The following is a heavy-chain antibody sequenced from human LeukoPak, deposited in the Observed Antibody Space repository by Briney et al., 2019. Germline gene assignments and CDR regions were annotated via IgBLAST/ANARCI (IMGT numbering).Heavy chain of an antibody. CDR1: GFTFSSYA. J-gene: IGHJ4*02. D-gene: IGHD2-15*01. V-gene: IGHV3-23*01. Sequence: GGSLRLSCAASGFTFSSYAMSWVRQAPGKGLEWVSAISGSGGSTYYADSVKGRFTISRDNSKNTLYLQMNSLRAEDTAVYYCAKVPLGYYSGGSCYSGQYYFDYWGQGTLVTVSS. CDR3: AKVPLGYYSGGSCYSGQYYFDY. CDR2: ISGSGGST.